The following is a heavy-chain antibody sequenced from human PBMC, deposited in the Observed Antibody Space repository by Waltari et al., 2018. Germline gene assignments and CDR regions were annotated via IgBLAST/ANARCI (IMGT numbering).Heavy chain of an antibody. CDR3: ARYVVVTAGDY. CDR2: ITGDGSGT. D-gene: IGHD2-21*02. J-gene: IGHJ4*02. V-gene: IGHV3-74*03. Sequence: EVQLVESGGGLVQPGGSLRLSGEASGFPLRRYWMHWVRQVPGKGLVWVGRITGDGSGTTYAASVKGRFTISRDNAKNTLFLQMNSLRDEDTAVYYCARYVVVTAGDYWGQGTLVAVSS. CDR1: GFPLRRYW.